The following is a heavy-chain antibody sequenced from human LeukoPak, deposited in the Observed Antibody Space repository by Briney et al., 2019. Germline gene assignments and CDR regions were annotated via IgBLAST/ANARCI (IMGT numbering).Heavy chain of an antibody. CDR2: IYYSGST. CDR3: ARESGHYDILTGYYNPPDY. CDR1: GGSISSGGYS. V-gene: IGHV4-31*11. Sequence: SQTLSLTCAVSGGSISSGGYSWSWIRQPPGKGLEWIGYIYYSGSTYYNPSLKSRVTISVDTSKNQFSLKLSSVTAADTAVYYCARESGHYDILTGYYNPPDYWGQGTLVTVSS. D-gene: IGHD3-9*01. J-gene: IGHJ4*02.